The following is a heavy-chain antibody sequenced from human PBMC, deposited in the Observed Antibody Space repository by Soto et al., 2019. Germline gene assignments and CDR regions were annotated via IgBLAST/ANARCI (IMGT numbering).Heavy chain of an antibody. CDR2: MQPSTGRT. V-gene: IGHV1-8*01. Sequence: QVQLVQSGAEVREPGASVKVSCKASGYSFTRLDINWVRQTSGQGLEWMGWMQPSTGRTGYAQKFQRRVTMTRDTSINTAYMELTNLTSDDTSFYYWARGVSSGVDYWGQGSPVNV. D-gene: IGHD3-10*01. CDR1: GYSFTRLD. J-gene: IGHJ4*02. CDR3: ARGVSSGVDY.